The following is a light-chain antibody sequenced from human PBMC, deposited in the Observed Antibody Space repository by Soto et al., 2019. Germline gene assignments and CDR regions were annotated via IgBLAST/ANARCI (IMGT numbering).Light chain of an antibody. J-gene: IGKJ2*01. V-gene: IGKV1-39*01. CDR3: QQSYSTPYT. Sequence: DIQLTQSPSSLSTSVGDRVTITCRASQSIRNNLNWYQQKPRGAPKLLISAASSLQGGVPLRFSSSGSGTDFHLTISSLQPEDFATYYCQQSYSTPYTFGQGTSLEIK. CDR2: AAS. CDR1: QSIRNN.